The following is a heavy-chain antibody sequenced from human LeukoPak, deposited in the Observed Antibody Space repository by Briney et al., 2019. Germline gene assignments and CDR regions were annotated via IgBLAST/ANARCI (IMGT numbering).Heavy chain of an antibody. J-gene: IGHJ4*02. Sequence: PSETLSLTCTVSGGSISSGSNYWSWIRQPAGKGLEWIGRIYTSGSTNYNPSLKSRVTISVDTSKNQFSLKLSSVTAADTAVYYCAREHVEMATILIDYWGQGTLVTVSS. CDR1: GGSISSGSNY. D-gene: IGHD5-24*01. CDR3: AREHVEMATILIDY. CDR2: IYTSGST. V-gene: IGHV4-61*02.